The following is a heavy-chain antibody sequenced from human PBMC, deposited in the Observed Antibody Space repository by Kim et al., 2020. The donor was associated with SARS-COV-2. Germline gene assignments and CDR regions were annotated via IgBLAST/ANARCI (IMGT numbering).Heavy chain of an antibody. CDR3: ARVGKGWTSPDFDD. D-gene: IGHD6-19*01. CDR2: INPDSGDA. J-gene: IGHJ4*02. Sequence: ASVKVSCKASGYTFTDYFVHWVRQAPGQGLEWMGRINPDSGDANYAQTFQGSITMTRDTSITTSYMDLSSLTSDDTAVFYCARVGKGWTSPDFDDWGQGT. CDR1: GYTFTDYF. V-gene: IGHV1-2*06.